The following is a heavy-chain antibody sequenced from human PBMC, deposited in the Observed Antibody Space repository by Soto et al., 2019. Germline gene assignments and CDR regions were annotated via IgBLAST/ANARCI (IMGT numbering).Heavy chain of an antibody. J-gene: IGHJ4*02. CDR1: GFTFSSYG. CDR3: ARDGPLLSHCRGGSCYSGY. Sequence: QVQLVESGGGVVQPGRSPRLSCAASGFTFSSYGMHWVRQAPGKGLEWVAVIWYDGSNKYYRDSVKSRFTISRDNSKNTLYLLMNRLRAENTAMYYCARDGPLLSHCRGGSCYSGYWGQGTLVTVAS. CDR2: IWYDGSNK. D-gene: IGHD2-15*01. V-gene: IGHV3-33*01.